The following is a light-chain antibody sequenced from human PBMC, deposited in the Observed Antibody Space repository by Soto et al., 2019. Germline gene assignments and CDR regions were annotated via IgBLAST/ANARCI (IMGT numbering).Light chain of an antibody. J-gene: IGKJ5*01. CDR1: QSVSSD. CDR3: QQRSNWPLP. Sequence: EVGMTQSKATLSVSPGERATLSCRASQSVSSDLAWYQHKPGQAPRLLIYDASNRATGIPARFSGSGSGTDFTLTISSLEPEDFAVYYCQQRSNWPLPFGQGTLLEVK. CDR2: DAS. V-gene: IGKV3-11*01.